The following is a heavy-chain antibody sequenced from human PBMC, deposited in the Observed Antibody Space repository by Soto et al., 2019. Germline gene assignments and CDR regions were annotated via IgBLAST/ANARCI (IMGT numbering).Heavy chain of an antibody. V-gene: IGHV4-34*01. J-gene: IGHJ4*02. CDR3: ARGGIELIWFGELLFDY. Sequence: QVQLQQWGAGLLKPSETLSLTCAVHGGSFSGYYWSWIRQPPGKGLEWIGEISHSGSTNYNPSLKRRVTISLDTSKNQFSLNLNPVTAADTAVYYCARGGIELIWFGELLFDYWGQGNLVTVSS. CDR2: ISHSGST. CDR1: GGSFSGYY. D-gene: IGHD3-10*01.